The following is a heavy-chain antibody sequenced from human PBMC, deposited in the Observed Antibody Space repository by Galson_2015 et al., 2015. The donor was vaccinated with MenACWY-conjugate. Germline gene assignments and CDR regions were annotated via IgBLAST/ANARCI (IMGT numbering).Heavy chain of an antibody. J-gene: IGHJ4*02. V-gene: IGHV3-7*03. CDR2: IKQDGSEK. CDR3: ASVWMVRGLFDY. D-gene: IGHD3-10*01. Sequence: SLRLSCAASGFTFRNFWMSWVRQAPGKGLEWVANIKQDGSEKYYGDSVKGRFTISRDNAKKSLYLQMNSLRAEDTAVYYCASVWMVRGLFDYWGQGTLVTVFS. CDR1: GFTFRNFW.